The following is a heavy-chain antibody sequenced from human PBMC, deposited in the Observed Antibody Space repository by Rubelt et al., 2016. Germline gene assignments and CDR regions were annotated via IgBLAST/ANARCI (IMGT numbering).Heavy chain of an antibody. Sequence: QVQLQESGPGLVKPSETLSLTCSVSGGSISSYYWSWIRQPPGKGLEWIGYIYYRGSTNSNPSLKSRVTISVDTSRNQFSLKLTPVTAADTAVYYCARQGGRSSHIDPWGQGTLVTVSS. D-gene: IGHD3-16*01. CDR1: GGSISSYY. CDR3: ARQGGRSSHIDP. J-gene: IGHJ5*02. V-gene: IGHV4-59*08. CDR2: IYYRGST.